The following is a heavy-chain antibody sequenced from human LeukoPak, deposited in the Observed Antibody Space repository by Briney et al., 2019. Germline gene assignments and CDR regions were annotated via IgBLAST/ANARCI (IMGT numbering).Heavy chain of an antibody. J-gene: IGHJ4*02. D-gene: IGHD1-20*01. V-gene: IGHV3-21*01. CDR2: IDSSSRNI. Sequence: GGSLRLSCAASGFTFTIYSMNWVRQAPGKGLEWVSSIDSSSRNINYADSVKGRFTISRDNAKNALYLQMNSLRAEDTAVYYCARDPPFIIGTTFFDYWGQGTLVTVSS. CDR1: GFTFTIYS. CDR3: ARDPPFIIGTTFFDY.